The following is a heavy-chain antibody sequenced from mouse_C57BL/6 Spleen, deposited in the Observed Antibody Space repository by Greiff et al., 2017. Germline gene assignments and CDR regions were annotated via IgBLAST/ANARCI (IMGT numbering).Heavy chain of an antibody. Sequence: VKVVESGPGLVQPSQSLSITCTVSGFSLTSYGVHWVRQSPGKGLEWLGVIWSGGSTDYNAAFISRLSISKDNSKSQVFLKMNSLQADDTAIYYCARKGRIYYDYIYAMDYWGQGTSVTVSS. CDR2: IWSGGST. D-gene: IGHD2-4*01. V-gene: IGHV2-2*01. CDR3: ARKGRIYYDYIYAMDY. CDR1: GFSLTSYG. J-gene: IGHJ4*01.